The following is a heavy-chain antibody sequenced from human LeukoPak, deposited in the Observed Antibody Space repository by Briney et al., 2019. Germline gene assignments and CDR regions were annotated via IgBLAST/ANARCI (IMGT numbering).Heavy chain of an antibody. V-gene: IGHV5-51*01. CDR2: IYPGDSDT. CDR1: GYSFTSYW. Sequence: GESLKISCKGSGYSFTSYWTGWVRQMPGKGLEWMGIIYPGDSDTRYSPSFQGQVTISADKSISTAYLQWSSLKASDTAMYYCARRNYYDSSGSPRNYYYGMDVWGQGTTVTVSS. J-gene: IGHJ6*02. CDR3: ARRNYYDSSGSPRNYYYGMDV. D-gene: IGHD3-22*01.